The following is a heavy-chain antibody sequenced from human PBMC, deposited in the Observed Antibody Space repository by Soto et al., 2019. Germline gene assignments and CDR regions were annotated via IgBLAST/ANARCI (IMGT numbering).Heavy chain of an antibody. V-gene: IGHV2-5*02. D-gene: IGHD3-16*02. Sequence: QITLKESGPTLVEPTQTLTLTCTFSGFSFTTRQVGVGWIRQPPGQALEWLAVIYWDNDKRYSPSLERRLTITKDTSKNQVVLTMTNMDPMDTATYYCAHLMITYGGVIADDAFDVWGQGTMVTVSS. CDR2: IYWDNDK. CDR3: AHLMITYGGVIADDAFDV. CDR1: GFSFTTRQVG. J-gene: IGHJ3*01.